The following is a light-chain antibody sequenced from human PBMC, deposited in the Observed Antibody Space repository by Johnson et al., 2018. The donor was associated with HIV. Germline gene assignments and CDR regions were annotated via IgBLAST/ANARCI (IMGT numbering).Light chain of an antibody. Sequence: QSILTQPPSVSAAPGQKVTISCSGSSSNIGNSYVSWYQQLPGTAPKLLIYDNTKRPSGIPDRFSGSKSGTSATLGITGLQTGDEADYYCGTWDSSLSAGWVFGTGTKVTVL. CDR2: DNT. CDR1: SSNIGNSY. V-gene: IGLV1-51*01. CDR3: GTWDSSLSAGWV. J-gene: IGLJ1*01.